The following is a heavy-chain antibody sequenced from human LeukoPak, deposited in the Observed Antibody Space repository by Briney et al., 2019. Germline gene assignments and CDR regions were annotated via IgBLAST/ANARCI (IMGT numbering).Heavy chain of an antibody. J-gene: IGHJ3*02. CDR1: GYSFTSYW. CDR2: IYPGDSDT. CDR3: ASTLERPIAVAGVDAFDI. V-gene: IGHV5-51*01. D-gene: IGHD6-19*01. Sequence: GESLKISCKGSGYSFTSYWIGWVRQMPGKGLEWMGIIYPGDSDTRYSPSFQGQVTISADKSISTAYLQWSSLKASDTAMYYCASTLERPIAVAGVDAFDIWGQGTMVIVSS.